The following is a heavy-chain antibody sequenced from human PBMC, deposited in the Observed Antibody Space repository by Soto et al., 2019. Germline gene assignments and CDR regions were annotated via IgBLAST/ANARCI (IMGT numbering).Heavy chain of an antibody. Sequence: GESLKISCKGSGYSFTSYWITWVRQMPGKGLEWMGRIDPSDSYTNYSPSFQGHVTISADKSISTAYLQWGSLKASDTATYYCARHERVIAAFIDYWGQGTLVTVSS. J-gene: IGHJ4*02. CDR3: ARHERVIAAFIDY. V-gene: IGHV5-10-1*01. CDR2: IDPSDSYT. CDR1: GYSFTSYW. D-gene: IGHD6-13*01.